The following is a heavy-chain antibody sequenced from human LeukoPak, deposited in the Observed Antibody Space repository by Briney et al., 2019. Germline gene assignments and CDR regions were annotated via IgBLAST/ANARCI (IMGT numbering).Heavy chain of an antibody. D-gene: IGHD6-19*01. CDR1: GDSISGSSYY. Sequence: SETLSLTCTVSGDSISGSSYYWGWIRLPPGKGLEWIGTIYYSGSIDYNPSLKSRVTISVDTSKNQFSLKLTSVTAADTAVYYCARDQRGIAVAEFDYWGQGTLVTVSS. J-gene: IGHJ4*02. CDR2: IYYSGSI. V-gene: IGHV4-39*07. CDR3: ARDQRGIAVAEFDY.